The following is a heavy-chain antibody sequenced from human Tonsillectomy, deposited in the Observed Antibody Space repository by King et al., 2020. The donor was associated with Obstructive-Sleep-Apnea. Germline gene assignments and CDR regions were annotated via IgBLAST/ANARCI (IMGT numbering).Heavy chain of an antibody. V-gene: IGHV4-34*01. CDR2: INHSGST. CDR1: GGSFSGYY. CDR3: ARSSIAVAGPNFDY. J-gene: IGHJ4*02. Sequence: VQLQQWGAGLLKPSETLSLTCAVSGGSFSGYYWSWIRQPPGKGLEWIGEINHSGSTNYNPSLKSRVTISVDTSKNQFSLKLSSVTAADTAVYYCARSSIAVAGPNFDYWGQGTLVTVSS. D-gene: IGHD6-19*01.